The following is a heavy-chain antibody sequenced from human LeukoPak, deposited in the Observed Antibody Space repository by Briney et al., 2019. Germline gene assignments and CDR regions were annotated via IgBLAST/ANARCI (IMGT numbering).Heavy chain of an antibody. CDR1: GGSFSGYY. Sequence: PSETLSLTCAVYGGSFSGYYWSWIRQPPGKGLEWIGEINHSGSTNYNPSLKSRVTISVDTSKNQFSLKLSSVTAADTAVYYCARGGGRWELGFDYWGQGTLVTVSS. CDR2: INHSGST. J-gene: IGHJ4*02. CDR3: ARGGGRWELGFDY. D-gene: IGHD1-26*01. V-gene: IGHV4-34*01.